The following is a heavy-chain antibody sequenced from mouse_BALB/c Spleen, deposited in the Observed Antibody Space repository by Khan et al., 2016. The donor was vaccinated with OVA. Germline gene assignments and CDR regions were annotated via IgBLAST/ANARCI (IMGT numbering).Heavy chain of an antibody. D-gene: IGHD1-1*01. CDR3: ARHNYGPFAY. CDR1: GFTFSSFA. CDR2: ISSGGDNT. V-gene: IGHV5-9-3*01. Sequence: EVELVESGGGLVKPGGPLKLSCAASGFTFSSFAMSWVRQTPEKRLEWVATISSGGDNTYYPDSVKGRFTISRDNAKHILYLQMRSLRSEGTAMFYCARHNYGPFAYWGQGTLVTVSA. J-gene: IGHJ3*01.